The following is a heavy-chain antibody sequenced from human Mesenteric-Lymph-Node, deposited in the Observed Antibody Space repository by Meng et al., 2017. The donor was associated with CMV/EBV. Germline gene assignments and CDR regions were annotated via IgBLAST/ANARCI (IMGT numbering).Heavy chain of an antibody. CDR1: GLTFSSNW. CDR3: ARGHYSGSYYDY. J-gene: IGHJ4*02. V-gene: IGHV3-74*01. Sequence: GESLKISCEASGLTFSSNWMHWVRQAPGKGLVWVSRIDTDGSSTSYADSVKGRFTISRDNAKNTLYLQLNSLRAEDTAVYCCARGHYSGSYYDYWGQGTLVTVSS. CDR2: IDTDGSST. D-gene: IGHD1-26*01.